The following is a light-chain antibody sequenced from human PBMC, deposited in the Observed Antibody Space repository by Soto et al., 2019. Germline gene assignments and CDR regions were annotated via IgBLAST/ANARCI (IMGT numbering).Light chain of an antibody. J-gene: IGKJ1*01. Sequence: VLTQSPGTLSLSPGERATLSCRASQNIRGNELAWYQQKPGQAPRLPIYRGYSRATGIPDRFSGRGSGTDYTLTISTLEPEDFAVYYCQDYGTSAPWTFGQGTKVELK. CDR1: QNIRGNE. CDR3: QDYGTSAPWT. CDR2: RGY. V-gene: IGKV3-20*01.